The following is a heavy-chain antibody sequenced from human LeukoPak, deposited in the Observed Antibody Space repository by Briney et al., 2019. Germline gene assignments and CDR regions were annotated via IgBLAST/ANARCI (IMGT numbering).Heavy chain of an antibody. Sequence: SETLSLTCAVYGGSFSGYYWSWIRQPPGKGLEWIGEINHSGSTNYNPSLKSRVTKSVDTSKNQFSLKLSSVTAADTAVYYCARKNHSRRALDYWGQGTLVTVSS. CDR3: ARKNHSRRALDY. CDR1: GGSFSGYY. D-gene: IGHD2-15*01. J-gene: IGHJ4*02. V-gene: IGHV4-34*01. CDR2: INHSGST.